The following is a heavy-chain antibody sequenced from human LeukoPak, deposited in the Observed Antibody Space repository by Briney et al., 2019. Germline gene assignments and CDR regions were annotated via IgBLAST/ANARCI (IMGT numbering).Heavy chain of an antibody. CDR3: ARHYPPLYGSGSSDAFDI. D-gene: IGHD3-10*01. V-gene: IGHV4-4*09. Sequence: SETLSLTCTVSGGSISSYYWSWIRQPPGKGLEWIGYIYTSGSTNYNPSLKSRVTISVDTSKNQFPLKLSSVTAADTAVYYCARHYPPLYGSGSSDAFDIWGQGTMDTVSS. CDR2: IYTSGST. J-gene: IGHJ3*02. CDR1: GGSISSYY.